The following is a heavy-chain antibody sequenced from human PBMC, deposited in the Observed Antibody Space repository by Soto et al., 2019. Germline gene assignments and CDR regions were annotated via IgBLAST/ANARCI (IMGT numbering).Heavy chain of an antibody. J-gene: IGHJ3*02. CDR3: ARVPPAYYYDSSGLYDAFDI. V-gene: IGHV4-30-4*01. CDR2: IYYSGST. Sequence: SETLSLTCTVSGGSISSGDYYWSWIRQPPGKGLEWIGYIYYSGSTYYNPSLKSRVTISVDTSKNQFSLKLSSVTAADTAVYYCARVPPAYYYDSSGLYDAFDIWGQGTTVTVSS. CDR1: GGSISSGDYY. D-gene: IGHD3-22*01.